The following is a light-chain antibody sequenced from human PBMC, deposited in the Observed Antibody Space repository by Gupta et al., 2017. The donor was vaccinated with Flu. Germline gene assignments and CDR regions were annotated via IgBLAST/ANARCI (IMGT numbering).Light chain of an antibody. Sequence: GYTMGSKYVNWYQQKPGQAPKLVIYRNSQRPSGVPERFSGSRSGTTDSLTISGVQAEDEADYYCQASDDSRNDSVFGGGTKLTVL. J-gene: IGLJ3*02. CDR1: TMGSKY. CDR3: QASDDSRNDSV. V-gene: IGLV3-25*01. CDR2: RNS.